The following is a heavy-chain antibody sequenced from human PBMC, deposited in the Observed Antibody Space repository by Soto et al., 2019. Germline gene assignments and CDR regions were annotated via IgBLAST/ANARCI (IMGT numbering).Heavy chain of an antibody. CDR3: AREMVGPLNYYYYGMDV. D-gene: IGHD2-15*01. Sequence: SLTLSRSASVFTFSSYGMHWVRQAPCNGLVWVSRMNSYCRSTSYADSVKGRFTISRDNSKNTLYLQMNSLRAEETAVYYCAREMVGPLNYYYYGMDVWGKVTTVTDS. V-gene: IGHV3-74*01. J-gene: IGHJ6*04. CDR1: VFTFSSYG. CDR2: MNSYCRST.